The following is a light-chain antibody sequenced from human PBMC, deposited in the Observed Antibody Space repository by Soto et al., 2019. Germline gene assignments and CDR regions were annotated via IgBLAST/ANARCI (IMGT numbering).Light chain of an antibody. CDR3: QQYNNWPPWT. J-gene: IGKJ1*01. V-gene: IGKV3-15*01. Sequence: EMVMTQSPATLSVSPGESATLSCRASQTVSSNLAWYQQKPGQAPRLLIYGASTRATGMPARFSGSGSGTEFTLTISSLQSEDFAVYYCQQYNNWPPWTFGQGTKVEVK. CDR1: QTVSSN. CDR2: GAS.